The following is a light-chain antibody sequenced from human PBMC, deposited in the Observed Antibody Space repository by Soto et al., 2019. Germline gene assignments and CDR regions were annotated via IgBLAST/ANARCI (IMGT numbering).Light chain of an antibody. J-gene: IGKJ4*01. Sequence: EIVLTQSPATLSLSPGERATLSCRASQSVRNDLVWYHQKPGQAPRVLIYSASNRATGIPARFSGSGSGTDFTLSISSLEPEDFAFYYCHQRTSWPLTFGGGTKVEMK. CDR1: QSVRND. V-gene: IGKV3-11*01. CDR2: SAS. CDR3: HQRTSWPLT.